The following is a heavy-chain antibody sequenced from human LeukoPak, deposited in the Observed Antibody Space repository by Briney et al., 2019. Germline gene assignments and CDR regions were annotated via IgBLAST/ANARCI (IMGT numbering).Heavy chain of an antibody. Sequence: PGGSLRLSCVGSGFIFSRYSMNWVRQAPGKGLEWVSSISSSSSYIYYADSVKGRFTISRDNAKNSLYLQINSLRAEDTAVYYCARAGDGYNDAFDIWGQGTMVTVSS. V-gene: IGHV3-21*01. J-gene: IGHJ3*02. D-gene: IGHD5-24*01. CDR2: ISSSSSYI. CDR3: ARAGDGYNDAFDI. CDR1: GFIFSRYS.